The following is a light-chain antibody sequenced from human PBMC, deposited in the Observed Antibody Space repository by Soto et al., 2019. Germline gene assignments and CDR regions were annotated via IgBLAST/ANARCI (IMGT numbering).Light chain of an antibody. Sequence: QSALTQPASVSGSPGQSITISCTGTSSDVGGQNDVSWYQQHPGKAPKFMIYDVSKRPSGVSSRFSGSKSGNTASLTIAGLQAEDDADYCCCSDGGSSTVVFGGGTKVTVL. CDR2: DVS. J-gene: IGLJ2*01. CDR3: CSDGGSSTVV. CDR1: SSDVGGQND. V-gene: IGLV2-23*02.